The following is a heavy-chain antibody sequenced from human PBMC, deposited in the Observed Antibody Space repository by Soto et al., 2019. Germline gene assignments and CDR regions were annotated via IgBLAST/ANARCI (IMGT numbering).Heavy chain of an antibody. D-gene: IGHD3-10*01. CDR1: GYTFTNYG. J-gene: IGHJ5*02. Sequence: QVQLVQSGGEVKKPGASVKVSCKASGYTFTNYGISWVRQAPGQGLEWMGWINVYNGNTKYAQKVQGRVTMTTDTPPSEAYMGLRGLRSDDTAVYYCARGVGSGSYYNQYNWFDPWGQGTLVTVSS. CDR3: ARGVGSGSYYNQYNWFDP. CDR2: INVYNGNT. V-gene: IGHV1-18*01.